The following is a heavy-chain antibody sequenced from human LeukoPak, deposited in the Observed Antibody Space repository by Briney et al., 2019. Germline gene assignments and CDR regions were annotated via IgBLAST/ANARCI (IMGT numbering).Heavy chain of an antibody. CDR1: GFTFSSYA. D-gene: IGHD6-6*01. Sequence: GGSLRLSCAASGFTFSSYAMSWVRQAPGKGLEWVSAISGSGGSTCYADSVKGRFTISRDNSKNTLYLQMNSLRAEDTAVYYCAKDEYSSSSVDYWGQGTLVTVSS. V-gene: IGHV3-23*01. J-gene: IGHJ4*02. CDR2: ISGSGGST. CDR3: AKDEYSSSSVDY.